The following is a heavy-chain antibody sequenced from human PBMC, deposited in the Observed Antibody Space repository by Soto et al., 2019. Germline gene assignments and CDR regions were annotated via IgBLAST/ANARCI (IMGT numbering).Heavy chain of an antibody. D-gene: IGHD2-21*02. Sequence: ASVKVSCKASGYSFTSYDINWVRQATGQGLEWMGWMNPKSGNTNFAQRFQGRVTMTRNTSISTAYMELSSLRSEDTAVYYCARKIVVVTSTHLYYYYGMDVWGQGTTVTVS. CDR1: GYSFTSYD. J-gene: IGHJ6*02. CDR2: MNPKSGNT. CDR3: ARKIVVVTSTHLYYYYGMDV. V-gene: IGHV1-8*01.